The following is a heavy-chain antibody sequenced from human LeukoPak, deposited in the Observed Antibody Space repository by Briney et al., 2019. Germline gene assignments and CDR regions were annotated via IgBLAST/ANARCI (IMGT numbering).Heavy chain of an antibody. V-gene: IGHV3-48*04. CDR3: VRSYDY. CDR1: GFTFSSYN. J-gene: IGHJ4*02. Sequence: GGSLRLSCAASGFTFSSYNMNWVRQAPGKGLEWVSYISGSSTTIYYADSVKGRFTISRDNAANSLYLQMGSLRGEDTAVYYCVRSYDYWGQGTLVTVSS. CDR2: ISGSSTTI.